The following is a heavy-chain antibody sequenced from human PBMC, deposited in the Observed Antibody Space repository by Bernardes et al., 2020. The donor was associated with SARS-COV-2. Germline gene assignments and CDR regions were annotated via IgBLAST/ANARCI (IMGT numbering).Heavy chain of an antibody. Sequence: ASVKVSCKASGYTFTSYGISWVRQAPGQGLEWMGWTSAYNGNTNYAQKLQGRVTMTTDTSTSPAYMELRSLRSDDTAVHDCAREGSARHYYGMDVWGQVTTVTVSS. CDR1: GYTFTSYG. J-gene: IGHJ6*02. CDR2: TSAYNGNT. V-gene: IGHV1-18*01. CDR3: AREGSARHYYGMDV.